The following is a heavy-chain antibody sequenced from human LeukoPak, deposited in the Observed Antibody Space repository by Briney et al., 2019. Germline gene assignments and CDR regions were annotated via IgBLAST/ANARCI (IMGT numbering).Heavy chain of an antibody. J-gene: IGHJ4*02. CDR3: AKDRTASPKIVVVINSPSDY. CDR2: ISGSGGST. Sequence: GGSLRLSXAASGFTFGSYAMSWVRQAPGKGLEWVSAISGSGGSTYYADSVKGRFTISRDNSKNTLYLQMNSLRAEDTAVYYCAKDRTASPKIVVVINSPSDYWGQGTLVTVSS. CDR1: GFTFGSYA. D-gene: IGHD3-22*01. V-gene: IGHV3-23*01.